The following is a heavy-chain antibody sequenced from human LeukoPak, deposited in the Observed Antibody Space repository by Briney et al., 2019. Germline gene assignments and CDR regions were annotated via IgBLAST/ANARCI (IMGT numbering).Heavy chain of an antibody. Sequence: ASVKVSCKASGGTFSSYTISWVRQAPGQGREWMGRIIPILGIANYAQKFQGRVTITADKSTSTAYMELSSLRSEGTAVYYCARDGYYDSSGYRLDPWGQGTLVTVSS. J-gene: IGHJ5*02. D-gene: IGHD3-22*01. CDR2: IIPILGIA. V-gene: IGHV1-69*04. CDR3: ARDGYYDSSGYRLDP. CDR1: GGTFSSYT.